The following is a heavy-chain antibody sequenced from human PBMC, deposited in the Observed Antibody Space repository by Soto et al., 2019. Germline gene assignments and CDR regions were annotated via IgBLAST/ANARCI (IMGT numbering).Heavy chain of an antibody. CDR1: GYTFTGYY. Sequence: ASVKVSCKASGYTFTGYYMPWVRQAPGQGLEWMGWINPNSGGTNYAQKFQGWVTMTRDTSISTAYMELSRLRSDDTAVYYCARDRDSYGLDYWGQGTLVTVSS. CDR2: INPNSGGT. J-gene: IGHJ4*02. CDR3: ARDRDSYGLDY. V-gene: IGHV1-2*04. D-gene: IGHD5-18*01.